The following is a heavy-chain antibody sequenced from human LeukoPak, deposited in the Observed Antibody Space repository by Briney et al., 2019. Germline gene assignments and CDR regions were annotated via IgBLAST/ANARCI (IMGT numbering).Heavy chain of an antibody. CDR3: ARDLYDSSGYPHNWFDP. D-gene: IGHD3-22*01. V-gene: IGHV4-59*01. Sequence: PSETLSLTCTVSGGSISSYYWSWIRQPPGKGLEWIGYIYYSGNTNYNPSLKSRVTISVDTSKNQFSLKLSSVTAADTAVYYCARDLYDSSGYPHNWFDPWGQGTLVTVSS. CDR1: GGSISSYY. J-gene: IGHJ5*02. CDR2: IYYSGNT.